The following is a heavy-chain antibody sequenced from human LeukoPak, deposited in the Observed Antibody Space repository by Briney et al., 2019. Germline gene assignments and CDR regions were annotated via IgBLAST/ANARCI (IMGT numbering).Heavy chain of an antibody. CDR2: IYYSGST. J-gene: IGHJ4*02. CDR1: GGSISSYY. Sequence: SETLSLTCTVSGGSISSYYWSWIRQPPGKGLEWIGYIYYSGSTNYNPSLKSRVTISVDTSKNQFSLRLSSVTAADTAVYYCARVPPASIAAAGVYYFDYWGQGTLVTVSS. D-gene: IGHD6-13*01. V-gene: IGHV4-59*01. CDR3: ARVPPASIAAAGVYYFDY.